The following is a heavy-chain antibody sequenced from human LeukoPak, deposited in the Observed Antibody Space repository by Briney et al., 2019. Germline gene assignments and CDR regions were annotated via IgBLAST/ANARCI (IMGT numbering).Heavy chain of an antibody. V-gene: IGHV6-1*01. Sequence: SQNLSLTCAISGDSVSSNSAAWNWIRQSPSSGLQWLARTYYRSKWYNDYAVSVKSRITVNPDTSKNQFSLQLSSVTPEDTAVYYCARDLGSIAAVFDYWGQGSLVTVSS. CDR2: TYYRSKWYN. CDR1: GDSVSSNSAA. CDR3: ARDLGSIAAVFDY. D-gene: IGHD6-13*01. J-gene: IGHJ4*02.